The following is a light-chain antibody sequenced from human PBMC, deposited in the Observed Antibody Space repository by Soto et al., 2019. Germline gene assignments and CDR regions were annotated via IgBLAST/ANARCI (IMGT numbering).Light chain of an antibody. J-gene: IGLJ3*02. CDR2: DVN. V-gene: IGLV2-14*03. CDR1: SSDVGGYNY. Sequence: QSALTQPASESGSPGQSITISCTGSSSDVGGYNYVSWYQQHPGKAPKLIIYDVNNRPSGVSDRFSVSKSGNTASLTISGXXXEDEADYYCSSYTSSSTLGVFGGGTKVTVL. CDR3: SSYTSSSTLGV.